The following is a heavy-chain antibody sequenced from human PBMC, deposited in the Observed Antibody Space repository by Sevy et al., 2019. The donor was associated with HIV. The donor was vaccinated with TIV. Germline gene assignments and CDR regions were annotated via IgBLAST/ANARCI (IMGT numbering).Heavy chain of an antibody. CDR3: ARRTLGGWELLGSFDI. D-gene: IGHD1-26*01. V-gene: IGHV3-74*01. CDR1: GFTFSSYW. CDR2: INSDGSNT. J-gene: IGHJ3*02. Sequence: GGSLRLSCAASGFTFSSYWMHWVRQAPGKGLVWVSRINSDGSNTLYADSVKGRFTISRDNAKNTLYLQMNSLRADDTAVYYCARRTLGGWELLGSFDIWGQGTMVTVSS.